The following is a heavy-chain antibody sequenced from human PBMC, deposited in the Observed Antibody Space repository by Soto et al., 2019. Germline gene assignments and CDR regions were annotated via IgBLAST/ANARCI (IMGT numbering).Heavy chain of an antibody. CDR1: GGSISSGGYS. CDR3: ASSHAGAHITAAVH. V-gene: IGHV4-30-2*01. Sequence: SETLSLTCAVSGGSISSGGYSWSWIRQPPGKGLEWIGYIHHSGSTYYNPSLKSRVTISVDRSKNQFSLKLSSVTAADTAVYYCASSHAGAHITAAVHWGQGPWSPSPQ. J-gene: IGHJ1*01. D-gene: IGHD6-13*01. CDR2: IHHSGST.